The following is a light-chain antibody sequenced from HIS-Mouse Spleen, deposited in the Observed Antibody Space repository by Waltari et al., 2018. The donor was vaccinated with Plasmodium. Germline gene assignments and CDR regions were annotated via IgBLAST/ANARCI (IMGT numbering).Light chain of an antibody. J-gene: IGKJ3*01. CDR1: QSVSSN. Sequence: EIVMTQSPATLSVSPGERATLSCRASQSVSSNLAWYQQKPGQAPRHLIYGASTRATGIPARFSGSGSGTEFTLTISSMQSEDFAVYYCQQYNNWPQTFGPGTKVDIK. CDR2: GAS. CDR3: QQYNNWPQT. V-gene: IGKV3-15*01.